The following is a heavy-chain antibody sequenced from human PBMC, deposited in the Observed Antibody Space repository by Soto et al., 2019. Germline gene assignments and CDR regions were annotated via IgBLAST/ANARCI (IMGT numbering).Heavy chain of an antibody. D-gene: IGHD6-6*01. Sequence: GGSLRLSCAASGFTFSSYEMNWVRQAPGRGLEWVSYISSSGTTIYFADSVKGRFTISRDNAKNSLYLQMNSLRAEDTAVYYCERVYRSSSGRVCDYWGQGTLVTVSS. J-gene: IGHJ4*02. CDR2: ISSSGTTI. V-gene: IGHV3-48*03. CDR3: ERVYRSSSGRVCDY. CDR1: GFTFSSYE.